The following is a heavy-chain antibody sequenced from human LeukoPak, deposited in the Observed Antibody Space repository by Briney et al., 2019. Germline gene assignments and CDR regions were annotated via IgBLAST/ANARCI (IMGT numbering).Heavy chain of an antibody. CDR3: ASSGSGWSETNYFDY. Sequence: ASVKVSCKASGYTFTSYDISWVRQAPGQGLEWMGWISAYNGNTNYAQKLQGRVTMTTDTSTSTAYMELRSLRSDDTAVYYCASSGSGWSETNYFDYWGQGTLVTVSS. D-gene: IGHD6-19*01. CDR1: GYTFTSYD. CDR2: ISAYNGNT. V-gene: IGHV1-18*01. J-gene: IGHJ4*02.